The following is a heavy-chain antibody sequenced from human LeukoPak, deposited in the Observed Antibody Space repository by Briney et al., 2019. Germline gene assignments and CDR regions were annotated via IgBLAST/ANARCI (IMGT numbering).Heavy chain of an antibody. Sequence: ASVKVSCKASGYTFTGYDIHWVRQAPGQGLEWMGWINPNSGGTNYAQKFQGRVTMTRDTSISTAYMELSRLRSDDTAVYYCARVPVRDGYNYYYYGMDVWGQGTTVTVSS. CDR2: INPNSGGT. V-gene: IGHV1-2*02. CDR1: GYTFTGYD. CDR3: ARVPVRDGYNYYYYGMDV. D-gene: IGHD5-24*01. J-gene: IGHJ6*02.